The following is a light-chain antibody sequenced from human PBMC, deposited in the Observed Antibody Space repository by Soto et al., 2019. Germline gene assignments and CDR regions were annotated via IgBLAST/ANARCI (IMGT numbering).Light chain of an antibody. CDR1: QSVGSN. Sequence: EIVMTQSPATLSVSPGERATLSCRASQSVGSNLAWYQLKPGQAPRLLIYGASTRATGIPARFSGSGSGTDCTLTINSLQTADFAIYFCQQYNNWPPYRTFGQGTKVEIK. V-gene: IGKV3-15*01. CDR2: GAS. CDR3: QQYNNWPPYRT. J-gene: IGKJ1*01.